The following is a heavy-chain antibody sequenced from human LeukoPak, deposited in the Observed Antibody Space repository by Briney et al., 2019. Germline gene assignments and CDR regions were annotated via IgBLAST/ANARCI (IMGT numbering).Heavy chain of an antibody. Sequence: GGSLRLSCAASGLTFSNYAMSWVRQAPGKGLEWVSGISDSGGSTHYADSVTGRFIISRDSSKNTVYLQMNRLTREDTGVYYCVRRPDFWSSSYTHGDRFDSWGQGMLVTVSS. D-gene: IGHD3-3*01. CDR1: GLTFSNYA. V-gene: IGHV3-23*01. CDR3: VRRPDFWSSSYTHGDRFDS. CDR2: ISDSGGST. J-gene: IGHJ4*02.